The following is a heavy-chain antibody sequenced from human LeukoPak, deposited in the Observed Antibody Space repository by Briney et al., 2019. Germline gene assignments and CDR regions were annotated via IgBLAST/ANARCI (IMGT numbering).Heavy chain of an antibody. V-gene: IGHV4-39*01. J-gene: IGHJ4*02. D-gene: IGHD1-26*01. CDR3: AGSAWAPY. Sequence: SETLSLTCAASGCSISNSSYYWGWIRQSPGKGLEWIGTIYYSGSTYYNLSLKSRVTISVDTSKNQFSLKVNSVTAADTAVYYCAGSAWAPYWGQGTLVTVAS. CDR1: GCSISNSSYY. CDR2: IYYSGST.